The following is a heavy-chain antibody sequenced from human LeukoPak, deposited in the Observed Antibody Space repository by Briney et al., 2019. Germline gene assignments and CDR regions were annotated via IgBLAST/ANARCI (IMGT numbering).Heavy chain of an antibody. CDR1: GGSFSGYY. V-gene: IGHV4-34*01. CDR2: INHSGST. CDR3: ARAYYYDSSGYSYGMDV. J-gene: IGHJ6*02. Sequence: SETLSLTCAVYGGSFSGYYWSWIRQPPGKGLEWIGEINHSGSTNYNPSLKSRVTISVDTSKNQFSLKLSSVTAADTAVYYCARAYYYDSSGYSYGMDVWGQGTTVTVSS. D-gene: IGHD3-22*01.